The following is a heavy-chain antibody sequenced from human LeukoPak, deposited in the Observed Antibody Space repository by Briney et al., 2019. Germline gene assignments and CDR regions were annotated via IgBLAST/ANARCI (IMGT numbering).Heavy chain of an antibody. CDR3: ARMPEPGWFDP. J-gene: IGHJ5*02. V-gene: IGHV4-31*03. Sequence: PSETLSLTCTVSGGSISSGGLYWSWIRQLPGKGLDWIGFIYYSGSTYYNPSLKSRVTISIDTSKNQFSLNLYSVTVADTAVYYCARMPEPGWFDPWGQGTLVTVSS. CDR2: IYYSGST. D-gene: IGHD1-14*01. CDR1: GGSISSGGLY.